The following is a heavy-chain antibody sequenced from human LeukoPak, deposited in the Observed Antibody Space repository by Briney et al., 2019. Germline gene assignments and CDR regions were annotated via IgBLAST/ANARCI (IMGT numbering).Heavy chain of an antibody. Sequence: GGSLRLSCAASGFTFSSYAMSWVRQAPGKGLEWVSAISGSGGSTYYADSVKGRFTISRDNSKNTLYLQMNSLRAEDTAVYYCARSLRSYCSSTSCNPEYYYYMDVWGKGTTVTVSS. D-gene: IGHD2-2*01. CDR2: ISGSGGST. V-gene: IGHV3-23*01. CDR1: GFTFSSYA. CDR3: ARSLRSYCSSTSCNPEYYYYMDV. J-gene: IGHJ6*03.